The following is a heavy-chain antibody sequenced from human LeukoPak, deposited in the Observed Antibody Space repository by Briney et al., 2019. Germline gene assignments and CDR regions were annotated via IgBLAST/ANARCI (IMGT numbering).Heavy chain of an antibody. CDR3: ARATYYYDSSGYLRVYYFDY. CDR1: GGTFSSYA. CDR2: IIPILGIA. Sequence: AASVKVSCKASGGTFSSYAISWVRQAPGQGLEWMGRIIPILGIANYAQKFQGRVTITADKSTSTAYMELSSLRSEDTAVYYCARATYYYDSSGYLRVYYFDYWGQGTLVTVSS. J-gene: IGHJ4*02. D-gene: IGHD3-22*01. V-gene: IGHV1-69*04.